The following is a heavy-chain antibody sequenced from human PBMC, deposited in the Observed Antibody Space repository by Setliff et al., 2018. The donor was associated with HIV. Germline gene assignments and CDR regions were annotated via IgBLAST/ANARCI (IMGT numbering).Heavy chain of an antibody. D-gene: IGHD1-7*01. CDR3: ARGDGTKYYYYYYMDV. CDR2: INQDGSEK. V-gene: IGHV3-7*03. J-gene: IGHJ6*03. Sequence: GGSLRLSCGASGFTFRDYLMIWVRQAPGKGLECVANINQDGSEKYHVGSVKGRFTISRDNAKSSLYLQMSSLTADDTAAYYCARGDGTKYYYYYYMDVWGKGTTVTVSS. CDR1: GFTFRDYL.